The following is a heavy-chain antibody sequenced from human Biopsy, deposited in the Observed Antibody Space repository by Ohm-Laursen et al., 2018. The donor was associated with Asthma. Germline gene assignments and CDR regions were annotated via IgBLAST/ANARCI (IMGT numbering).Heavy chain of an antibody. D-gene: IGHD3-16*02. Sequence: SLRLSCAASGLTFSGYPMHWVRQTPGKGLEWVGRIRSKANNQTTAYAAAVEGRFSISRDDSKDTAFLHMNRLKTDDTAVYFCTTGVIAAGDTNLDYWGQGILVTGSS. CDR3: TTGVIAAGDTNLDY. CDR2: IRSKANNQTT. J-gene: IGHJ4*02. CDR1: GLTFSGYP. V-gene: IGHV3-73*01.